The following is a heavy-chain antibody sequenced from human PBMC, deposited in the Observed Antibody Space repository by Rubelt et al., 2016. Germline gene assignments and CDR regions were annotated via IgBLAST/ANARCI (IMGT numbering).Heavy chain of an antibody. V-gene: IGHV5-10-1*01. Sequence: EVQLVQSGAEVKKPGESLRISCKGSGYSFTSYWISWVRQMPGKGLEWMGRLDPSDSYTNYSPSFPGHVPISADKASSTAYLQWSSLKASDTAMYYCARHAGDGGNSEDWFDPWGQGTLVTVSS. CDR1: GYSFTSYW. D-gene: IGHD4-23*01. CDR3: ARHAGDGGNSEDWFDP. J-gene: IGHJ5*02. CDR2: LDPSDSYT.